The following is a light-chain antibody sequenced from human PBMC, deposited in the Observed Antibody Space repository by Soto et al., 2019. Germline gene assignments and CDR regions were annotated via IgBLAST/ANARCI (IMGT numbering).Light chain of an antibody. CDR2: GAS. J-gene: IGKJ1*01. V-gene: IGKV3-15*01. Sequence: EIVMTQSPATLSVSPGERATLSCRASQSVSSNLAWYRQKFGQAPRLLIYGASTRATGIPARFSGSGSGTDFTLTISSLQSEDLAVYYCQQYNNWPRTFGQGTKVDIK. CDR1: QSVSSN. CDR3: QQYNNWPRT.